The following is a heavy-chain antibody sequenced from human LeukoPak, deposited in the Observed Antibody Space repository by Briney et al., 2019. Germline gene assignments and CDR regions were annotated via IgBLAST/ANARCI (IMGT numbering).Heavy chain of an antibody. D-gene: IGHD2-2*01. CDR2: MHHSGRI. CDR3: ARVQEGCSRASCYLEP. Sequence: SETLSLTCAISGDSISSSNWWNWVRQPPGKGLEWIGEMHHSGRINYNPSLKRRVTLSIDRAMNHFSLRLNSVAAADTALYYCARVQEGCSRASCYLEPWGQGTLVTVSS. J-gene: IGHJ5*02. V-gene: IGHV4-4*02. CDR1: GDSISSSNW.